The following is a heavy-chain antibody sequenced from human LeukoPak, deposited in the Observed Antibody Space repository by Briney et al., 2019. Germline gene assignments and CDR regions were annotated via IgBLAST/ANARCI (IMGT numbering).Heavy chain of an antibody. J-gene: IGHJ4*02. Sequence: PGRSLRLSCAASGFTFSSYGMHWVRQAPGKGLEWVAVISYDGSNKYYADSVKGRFTISRDNSKNTLYLQMNSLRAEDTAVYYCAKPFPAAGTGFDYWGQGTLVTVSS. D-gene: IGHD6-13*01. CDR3: AKPFPAAGTGFDY. CDR1: GFTFSSYG. CDR2: ISYDGSNK. V-gene: IGHV3-30*18.